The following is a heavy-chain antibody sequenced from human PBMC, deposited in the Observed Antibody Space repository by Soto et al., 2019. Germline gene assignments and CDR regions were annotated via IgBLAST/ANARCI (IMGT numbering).Heavy chain of an antibody. V-gene: IGHV4-39*01. CDR3: XXXXXXXVSSWYGLEF. CDR1: GVSISSVRSS. D-gene: IGHD6-13*01. J-gene: IGHJ4*02. CDR2: ISSTGAT. Sequence: QLQESGPGLVKPSETLSLTCGVSGVSISSVRSSWGWIRQPPGKGLEWIATISSTGATWHRPSLKSRLTMSVDTSKNEVSVXXSXXTXAXXXXXXXXXXXXXXVSSWYGLEFWGRGIPVTVSS.